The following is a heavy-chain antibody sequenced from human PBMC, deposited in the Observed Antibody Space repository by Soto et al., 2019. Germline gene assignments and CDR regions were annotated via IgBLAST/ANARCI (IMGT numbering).Heavy chain of an antibody. Sequence: SETLSLTCTVSGGSISSGGYYWSWIRQHPGKGLEWIGYIYYSGSTYYNPSLKSRVTISVDTSKNQFSLKLSSVTAADTAVYYCATHIAARSRNWFDPWGQGTLVTVSS. J-gene: IGHJ5*02. CDR3: ATHIAARSRNWFDP. CDR2: IYYSGST. D-gene: IGHD6-6*01. CDR1: GGSISSGGYY. V-gene: IGHV4-31*03.